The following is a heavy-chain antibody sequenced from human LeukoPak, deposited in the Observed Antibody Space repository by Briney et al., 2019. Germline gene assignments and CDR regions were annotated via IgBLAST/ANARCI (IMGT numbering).Heavy chain of an antibody. Sequence: GASVKVSCKASGGTFTSYYMHWVRQAPGQGLEWMGIINPSGGSTSYAQKFQGRVTMTRDTSTSTVYMELSSLRSEDTAVYYCARDVMYGNGGKFKGYYYYMDVWGKGTTVTISS. CDR3: ARDVMYGNGGKFKGYYYYMDV. V-gene: IGHV1-46*01. CDR2: INPSGGST. D-gene: IGHD4-23*01. CDR1: GGTFTSYY. J-gene: IGHJ6*03.